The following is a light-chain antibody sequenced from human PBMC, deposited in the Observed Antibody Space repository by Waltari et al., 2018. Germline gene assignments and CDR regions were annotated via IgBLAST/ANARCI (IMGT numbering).Light chain of an antibody. V-gene: IGLV2-14*01. Sequence: QSALTQPASVSGSPGQSITISCTGTSSDVGGYNYVSWYQQHPGKAPKLMIYEVSNRPSGVSNRFSCSESGNTASLTISGLQAEDEADYYCSSYTSSSTLEGVFGGGTKLTVL. J-gene: IGLJ2*01. CDR2: EVS. CDR3: SSYTSSSTLEGV. CDR1: SSDVGGYNY.